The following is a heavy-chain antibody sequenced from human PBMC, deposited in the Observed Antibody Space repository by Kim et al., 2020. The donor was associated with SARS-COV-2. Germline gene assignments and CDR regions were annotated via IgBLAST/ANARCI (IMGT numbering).Heavy chain of an antibody. CDR1: GFTFSSYG. CDR2: ISYDGSNK. CDR3: ARNVDTAIYYYYGMDV. J-gene: IGHJ6*02. D-gene: IGHD5-18*01. V-gene: IGHV3-30*03. Sequence: GGSLRLSCAASGFTFSSYGMHWVRQAPGKGLEWVAVISYDGSNKYYADSVKGRFTISRDNSKNTLYLQMNSLRAEDTAVYYCARNVDTAIYYYYGMDVWGQGTTVTVSS.